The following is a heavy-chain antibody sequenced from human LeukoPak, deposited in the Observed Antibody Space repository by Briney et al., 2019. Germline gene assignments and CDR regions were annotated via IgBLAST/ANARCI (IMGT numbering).Heavy chain of an antibody. J-gene: IGHJ4*02. CDR1: GFTFSSYW. Sequence: GGSLRLSCAASGFTFSSYWMSWVRQAPGKGLEWVANIKQDGSEKYYVDSVKGRFTISKDNAKNSLYLEMNSLRAEDTAVYYCVRERTNYYDSSGYYWGQGSLVTVSS. CDR2: IKQDGSEK. D-gene: IGHD3-22*01. CDR3: VRERTNYYDSSGYY. V-gene: IGHV3-7*05.